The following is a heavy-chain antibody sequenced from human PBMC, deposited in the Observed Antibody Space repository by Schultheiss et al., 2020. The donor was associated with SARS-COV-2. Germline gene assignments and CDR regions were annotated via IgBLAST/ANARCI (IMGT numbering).Heavy chain of an antibody. Sequence: GESLKISCAASGFTVSSNEMSWVRQAPGKGLEWVSSISGGSTYYADSRKGRFTISRDNSKNSLYLQMNSLRAEDTALYYCAKDLGGEYYYGMDVWGQGTTVTVSS. CDR2: ISGGST. CDR3: AKDLGGEYYYGMDV. V-gene: IGHV3-38-3*01. CDR1: GFTVSSNE. J-gene: IGHJ6*02. D-gene: IGHD3-16*01.